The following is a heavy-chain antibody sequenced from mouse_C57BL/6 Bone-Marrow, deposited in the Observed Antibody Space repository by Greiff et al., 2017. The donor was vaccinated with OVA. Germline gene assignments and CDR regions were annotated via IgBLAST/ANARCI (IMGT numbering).Heavy chain of an antibody. CDR1: GYAFTNYL. CDR2: INPGSGGT. Sequence: VQLVESGAELVRPGTSVKVSCKASGYAFTNYLIEWVKQRPGQGLEWIGVINPGSGGTNYNEKFKGKATLTADKSSSTAYMQLSSLTSEDSAVYFCARLPYYSNGFDYWGQGTTLTVSS. D-gene: IGHD2-5*01. V-gene: IGHV1-54*01. J-gene: IGHJ2*01. CDR3: ARLPYYSNGFDY.